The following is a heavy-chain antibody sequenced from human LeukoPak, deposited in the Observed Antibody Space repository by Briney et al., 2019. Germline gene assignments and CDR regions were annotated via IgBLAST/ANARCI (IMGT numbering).Heavy chain of an antibody. D-gene: IGHD7-27*01. J-gene: IGHJ5*02. CDR3: ARDFAWGSGGAPIDDNWLDP. V-gene: IGHV1-24*01. CDR2: FSPEDGET. CDR1: GYTLSELT. Sequence: AASVKVSCKVSGYTLSELTMHWVRQAPGKGLEWMGGFSPEDGETIYAQKFQDRATMTTDTSTSTAYMELRSLRFDDTAVYYCARDFAWGSGGAPIDDNWLDPWGQGTLVTVSS.